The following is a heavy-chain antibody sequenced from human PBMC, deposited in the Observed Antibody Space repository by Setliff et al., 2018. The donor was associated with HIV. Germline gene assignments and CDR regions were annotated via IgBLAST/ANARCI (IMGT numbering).Heavy chain of an antibody. CDR1: GGTFNSYA. J-gene: IGHJ4*02. D-gene: IGHD2-15*01. CDR3: AGQPRYCSGGGCYSSGPFDY. Sequence: SVKVSCKASGGTFNSYAISWVRQAPGQGLEWMGGIIHIFGPGNYAQKFQGRVTITTDESTSTAYMELSSLRSEDTAVYYCAGQPRYCSGGGCYSSGPFDYWGQGTLVTVSS. V-gene: IGHV1-69*05. CDR2: IIHIFGPG.